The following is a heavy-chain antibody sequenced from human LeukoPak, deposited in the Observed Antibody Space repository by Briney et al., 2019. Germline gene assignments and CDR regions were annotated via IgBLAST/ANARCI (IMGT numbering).Heavy chain of an antibody. J-gene: IGHJ3*02. Sequence: SVKVSCKASGGTFSSYAISWVRQAPGQGLEWMGGIIPIFGTANYAQKFQGRVTITADESTSTAYMELSSLRSEDTAVYYCARGLPRWDAFDIWGQGTMVTVSS. D-gene: IGHD4-11*01. CDR1: GGTFSSYA. CDR3: ARGLPRWDAFDI. V-gene: IGHV1-69*13. CDR2: IIPIFGTA.